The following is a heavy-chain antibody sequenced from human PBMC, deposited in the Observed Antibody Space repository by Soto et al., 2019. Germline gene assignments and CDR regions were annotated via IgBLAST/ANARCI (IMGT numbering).Heavy chain of an antibody. CDR3: MAGDDGV. V-gene: IGHV3-7*05. CDR1: GVSFSSYW. Sequence: EVRLVESGGGLVQPGGSLRLYCAASGVSFSSYWMRWVRQAPGKGLECVASIKEDGSKKDYEDSVKGRFTISRDNHKNTLYQEMESVRVDDTAIYYCMAGDDGVWGQGTLVTVSS. J-gene: IGHJ4*02. CDR2: IKEDGSKK. D-gene: IGHD4-17*01.